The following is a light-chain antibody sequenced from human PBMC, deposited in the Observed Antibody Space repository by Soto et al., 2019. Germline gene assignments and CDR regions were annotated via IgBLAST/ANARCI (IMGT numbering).Light chain of an antibody. Sequence: DIPKTQSPSTLSASVGDRVTITCRASQSISSWLAWYQQKPGKAPKLLIYDASSLESGVPSRFSGSGSGTEFTLTISSLQPDDFATYYCQQYNSYSQTFGQGTKVEIK. V-gene: IGKV1-5*01. CDR3: QQYNSYSQT. CDR2: DAS. CDR1: QSISSW. J-gene: IGKJ1*01.